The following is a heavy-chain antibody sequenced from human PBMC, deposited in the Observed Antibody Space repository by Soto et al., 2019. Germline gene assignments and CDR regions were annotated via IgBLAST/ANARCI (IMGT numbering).Heavy chain of an antibody. V-gene: IGHV4-34*01. D-gene: IGHD2-15*01. CDR2: INHSGST. CDR1: GGSFSGYY. Sequence: PSETLSLTCAVYGGSFSGYYWSWIRQPPGKGLEWIGEINHSGSTNYNPSLKSRVTISVDTSKNHFSLKLSSVTAADTAVYYCARVLCGGGSCYEEPLFDPWGQGTLVTVSS. CDR3: ARVLCGGGSCYEEPLFDP. J-gene: IGHJ5*02.